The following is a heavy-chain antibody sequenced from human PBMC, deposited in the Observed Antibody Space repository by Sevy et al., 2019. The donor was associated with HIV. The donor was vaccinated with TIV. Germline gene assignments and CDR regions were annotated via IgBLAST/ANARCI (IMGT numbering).Heavy chain of an antibody. Sequence: GGSLRLSCAAPGFTFSNYFINWVRQAPGKGLEWVSPISSGSSYIFYADSVKGRFTISRDNAKNSLYLHMNSLRAEDTAVYYCARGDYYGSLYYFDYWGPGTLVTVSS. J-gene: IGHJ4*02. CDR2: ISSGSSYI. CDR1: GFTFSNYF. V-gene: IGHV3-21*01. D-gene: IGHD3-10*01. CDR3: ARGDYYGSLYYFDY.